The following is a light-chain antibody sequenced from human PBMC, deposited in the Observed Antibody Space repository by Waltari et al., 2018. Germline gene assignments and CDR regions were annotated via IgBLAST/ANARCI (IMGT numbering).Light chain of an antibody. CDR2: GAS. Sequence: CRASQSVSRALAWYQQKPGQAPRLLMYGASSRATGISDRFSGSGSGTDFSLTISRLDPEDFAVYYCQHYVRLPATFGQGTKVEIK. V-gene: IGKV3-20*01. J-gene: IGKJ1*01. CDR1: QSVSRA. CDR3: QHYVRLPAT.